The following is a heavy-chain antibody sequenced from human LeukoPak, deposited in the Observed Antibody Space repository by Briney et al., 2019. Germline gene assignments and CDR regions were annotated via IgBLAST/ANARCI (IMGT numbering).Heavy chain of an antibody. D-gene: IGHD3-10*02. Sequence: GGPLRLSCAASGFMFRSSSMSWVRQVPGKGLEWVSTISASAGNIYYADSVKGRFTISRDNSKNTLFLQMNSLRAEDTAIYYCAKRPAAVRGVIPYVDYWGQGTLVTVSS. CDR2: ISASAGNI. CDR3: AKRPAAVRGVIPYVDY. V-gene: IGHV3-23*01. J-gene: IGHJ4*02. CDR1: GFMFRSSS.